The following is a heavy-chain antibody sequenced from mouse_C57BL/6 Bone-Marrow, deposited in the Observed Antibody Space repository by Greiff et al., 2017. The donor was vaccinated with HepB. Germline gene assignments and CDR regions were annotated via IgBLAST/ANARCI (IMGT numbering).Heavy chain of an antibody. Sequence: QVQLQQSGAELVKPGASVKISCKASGYAFSSYWMNWVKQRPGKGLEWIGQIYPGDGDTNYNGKFKGKATLTADKSSSTAYMQLSSLTSEDSAVYFCANSIYYDYAGFAYWGQGTLVTVSA. CDR3: ANSIYYDYAGFAY. V-gene: IGHV1-80*01. D-gene: IGHD2-4*01. CDR1: GYAFSSYW. J-gene: IGHJ3*01. CDR2: IYPGDGDT.